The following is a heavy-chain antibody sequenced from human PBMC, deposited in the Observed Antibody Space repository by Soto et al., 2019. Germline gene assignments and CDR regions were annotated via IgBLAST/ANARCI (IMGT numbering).Heavy chain of an antibody. J-gene: IGHJ5*02. CDR1: GGSISSYY. CDR3: ARSVSNYDETFDP. CDR2: IYYSGST. V-gene: IGHV4-59*01. Sequence: SETLSLTCTVSGGSISSYYWSWIRQPPGKGLEWIGYIYYSGSTNYNPSLKSRVTISVDTSKNQFSLKLSSVTAADTAVYYCARSVSNYDETFDPWGQGTLVTVSS. D-gene: IGHD4-4*01.